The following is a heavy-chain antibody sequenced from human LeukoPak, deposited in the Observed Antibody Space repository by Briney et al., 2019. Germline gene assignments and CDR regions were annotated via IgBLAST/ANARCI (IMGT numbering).Heavy chain of an antibody. J-gene: IGHJ4*02. Sequence: ASVTVSCKASGYTFTGYYMHWVRQAPGQGLEWMGWINPNSGGTNYAQKFQGRVTMTRDTSISTAYMELSRLRSDDTAVYYCARAYYDFWSGYYPLGYWGQGTLVTVSS. CDR3: ARAYYDFWSGYYPLGY. V-gene: IGHV1-2*02. D-gene: IGHD3-3*01. CDR1: GYTFTGYY. CDR2: INPNSGGT.